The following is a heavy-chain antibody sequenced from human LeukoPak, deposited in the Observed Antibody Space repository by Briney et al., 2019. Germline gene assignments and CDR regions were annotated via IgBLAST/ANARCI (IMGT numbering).Heavy chain of an antibody. CDR2: ISWDGGST. V-gene: IGHV3-43D*03. D-gene: IGHD6-19*01. CDR1: GFTFDDYA. Sequence: GGSLRLSCAASGFTFDDYAMHWVRQAPGKGLEWVSLISWDGGSTYYADSVKGRFTISRDNSKNSLYLQMNSLRAEDTALYYCAKDSDSSGWFNYFDYWGQGTLVTVSS. J-gene: IGHJ4*02. CDR3: AKDSDSSGWFNYFDY.